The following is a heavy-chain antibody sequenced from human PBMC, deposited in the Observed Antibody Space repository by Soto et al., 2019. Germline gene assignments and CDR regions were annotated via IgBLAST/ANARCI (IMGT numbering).Heavy chain of an antibody. D-gene: IGHD3-10*01. CDR1: GFTFSSYS. J-gene: IGHJ6*02. Sequence: EVQLVESGGGLVKPGGSLRLSCAASGFTFSSYSMNWVRQAPGKGLEWVSSISSSSSYIYYADSVKGRFTISRDNAKNPPYLQMNRLKAEDTAVYYCARDSPGGGMDVWGQGTTVTVSS. CDR3: ARDSPGGGMDV. V-gene: IGHV3-21*01. CDR2: ISSSSSYI.